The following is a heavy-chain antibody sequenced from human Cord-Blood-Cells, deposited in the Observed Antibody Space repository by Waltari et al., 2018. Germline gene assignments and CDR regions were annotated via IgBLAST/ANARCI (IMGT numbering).Heavy chain of an antibody. V-gene: IGHV4-39*01. D-gene: IGHD3-10*01. CDR3: ARQSPNDYYGSGSYFDY. CDR2: IYYSGGT. J-gene: IGHJ4*02. CDR1: GGSISSSSYY. Sequence: QLQLQESGPGLVKPSETLSLTCTVSGGSISSSSYYWGWIRQPPGKGREWIGSIYYSGGTYYNPSLKSRVTISVDTSKNQFSLKLSSVTAADTAVYYCARQSPNDYYGSGSYFDYWGQGTLVTVSS.